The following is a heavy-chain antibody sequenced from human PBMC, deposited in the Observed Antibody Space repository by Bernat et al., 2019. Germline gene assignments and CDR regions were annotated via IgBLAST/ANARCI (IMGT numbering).Heavy chain of an antibody. CDR1: GFTFSSYA. J-gene: IGHJ6*02. V-gene: IGHV3-30-3*01. CDR3: ARDRKYYGSGSYYNLYYYYGMDV. Sequence: QVQLVESGGGVAQPGRSLRLSCAASGFTFSSYAMHWVRQAPGKGLEWVAVISYDGSNKYYADSVKGRFTISRDNSKNTLYLQMNSLRAEDTAVYYCARDRKYYGSGSYYNLYYYYGMDVWGQGTTVTVSS. D-gene: IGHD3-10*01. CDR2: ISYDGSNK.